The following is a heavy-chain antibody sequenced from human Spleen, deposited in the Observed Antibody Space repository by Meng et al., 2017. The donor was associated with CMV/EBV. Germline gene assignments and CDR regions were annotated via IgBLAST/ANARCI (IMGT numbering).Heavy chain of an antibody. V-gene: IGHV1-2*02. Sequence: SGFYFTDCFIDWVRQAPGRGLEWMGWINPHTGTTHFAQKFQGRAAMTRDTSISTVYMELTHLRSDDTAVYYCARDRDSSGWYIFDYWGQGSLVTSPQ. J-gene: IGHJ4*02. D-gene: IGHD6-19*01. CDR1: GFYFTDCF. CDR3: ARDRDSSGWYIFDY. CDR2: INPHTGTT.